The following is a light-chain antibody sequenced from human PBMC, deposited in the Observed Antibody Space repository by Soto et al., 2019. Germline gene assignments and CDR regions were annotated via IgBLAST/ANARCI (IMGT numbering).Light chain of an antibody. Sequence: DIEMTQSPSSLSASVGETITITCRASQSISSSLNWFQHSPGQPPKLLLFAASNLHAGVPPRFSGSGSGTSFSLTLRSLQPEDCATYYCQQSFNFPRTFGPGTRVEFK. J-gene: IGKJ1*01. V-gene: IGKV1-39*01. CDR1: QSISSS. CDR3: QQSFNFPRT. CDR2: AAS.